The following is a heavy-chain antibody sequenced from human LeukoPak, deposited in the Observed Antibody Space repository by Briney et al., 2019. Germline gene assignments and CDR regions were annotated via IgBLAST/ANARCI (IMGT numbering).Heavy chain of an antibody. CDR3: ARDRLYTSDY. V-gene: IGHV3-74*01. Sequence: PGGSLRLSCVASGFTFSSYWMHWVRQALGKGLVWGSRINGDGSVTTYADSLKGRSSLSRDNTKNTLYLQINSLRAEDTAVYFCARDRLYTSDYWGQGTLVTVSS. CDR1: GFTFSSYW. CDR2: INGDGSVT. J-gene: IGHJ4*02. D-gene: IGHD3-16*01.